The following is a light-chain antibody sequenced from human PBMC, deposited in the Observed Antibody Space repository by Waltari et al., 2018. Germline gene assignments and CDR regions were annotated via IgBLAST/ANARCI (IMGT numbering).Light chain of an antibody. CDR2: EVT. CDR1: RSDVGTYYL. CDR3: CSCAGVTPYVL. Sequence: QSALTQPASVSGSPGQSITISGAGSRSDVGTYYLFSLYQQHPGKAPKLIIYEVTKRPSGVPDRFSGSKSGNTASLTISGLQAADEADYYCCSCAGVTPYVLFGGGTKVTVL. J-gene: IGLJ2*01. V-gene: IGLV2-23*02.